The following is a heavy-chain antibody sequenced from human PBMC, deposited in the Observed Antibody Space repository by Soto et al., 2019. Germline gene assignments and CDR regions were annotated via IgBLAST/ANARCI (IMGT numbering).Heavy chain of an antibody. CDR2: VSASGSIT. CDR3: AKGDCSGGRCYRGFDY. Sequence: GGSLRLSCAASGFTFSSYDMSWVRQAPGKGLEWVSGVSASGSITSYADSAKGRFTISRDNAKNTVFLQMSSLRPEDTAVYFCAKGDCSGGRCYRGFDYWGQGTLVTGSS. J-gene: IGHJ4*02. D-gene: IGHD2-15*01. V-gene: IGHV3-23*01. CDR1: GFTFSSYD.